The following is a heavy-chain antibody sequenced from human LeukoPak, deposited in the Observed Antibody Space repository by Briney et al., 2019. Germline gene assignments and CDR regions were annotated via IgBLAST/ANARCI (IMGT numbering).Heavy chain of an antibody. V-gene: IGHV3-23*05. D-gene: IGHD5-18*01. CDR1: GFTFSDFP. J-gene: IGHJ4*02. CDR2: IFPSCNEI. CDR3: ATYRQIQVSFEF. Sequence: PGGTLRLSCAASGFTFSDFPMIWVRHAPGPGLELVSSIFPSCNEINYADSVKGRFATSRDNSRNNLSLQMDSLRAEDTATYYCATYRQIQVSFEFWGQGTLVTVSS.